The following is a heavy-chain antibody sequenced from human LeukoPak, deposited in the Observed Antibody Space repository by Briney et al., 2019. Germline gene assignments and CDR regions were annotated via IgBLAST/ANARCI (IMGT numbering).Heavy chain of an antibody. D-gene: IGHD3-22*01. CDR1: GGSISSSSYY. CDR3: ASFMAPYDSSGYYNAFDI. Sequence: KPSETLSLTCTVSGGSISSSSYYWGWIRQPPGKGLEWIGSIYYSGSTYYNPSLKSRGTISVDTSKNQFSLKLSSVTAADTAVYYCASFMAPYDSSGYYNAFDIWGQGTMVTVSS. J-gene: IGHJ3*02. CDR2: IYYSGST. V-gene: IGHV4-39*07.